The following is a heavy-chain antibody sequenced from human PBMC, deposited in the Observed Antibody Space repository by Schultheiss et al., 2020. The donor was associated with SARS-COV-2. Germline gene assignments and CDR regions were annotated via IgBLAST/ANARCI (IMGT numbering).Heavy chain of an antibody. V-gene: IGHV3-7*03. J-gene: IGHJ4*02. D-gene: IGHD1-14*01. CDR2: INQDASEK. Sequence: GGSLRLSCAASGFTFRSYWMSWVRQAPGKGLELVANINQDASEKYYADSVKGRFTISRDNAKNSLFLQMSSLRAEDTAVYYCARDGPEAGLYLDNWGQGTLVTVSS. CDR1: GFTFRSYW. CDR3: ARDGPEAGLYLDN.